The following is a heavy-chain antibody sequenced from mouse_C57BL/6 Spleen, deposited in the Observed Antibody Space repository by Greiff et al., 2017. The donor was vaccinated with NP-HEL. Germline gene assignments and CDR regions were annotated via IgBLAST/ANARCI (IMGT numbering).Heavy chain of an antibody. V-gene: IGHV1-61*01. D-gene: IGHD3-3*01. Sequence: QVQLQQPGAELVRPGSSVKLSCKASGYTFTSYWMDWVKQRPGQGLEWIGNIYPSDSETHYNQKFKDKATLTVDKSSSTAYMQLSSLTSGDSAVYYCARENVDRYFDVWGTGTTVTVSS. CDR2: IYPSDSET. CDR3: ARENVDRYFDV. CDR1: GYTFTSYW. J-gene: IGHJ1*03.